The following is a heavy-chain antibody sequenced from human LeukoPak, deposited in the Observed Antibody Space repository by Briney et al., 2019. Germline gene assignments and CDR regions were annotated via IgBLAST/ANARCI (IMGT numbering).Heavy chain of an antibody. Sequence: GGSLRLSCAASGFTFDDYAMHWVRQAPGKGLEWVSGISWNSGSIGYADSVKGRFTISRDNAKNTLYLQMNSLRAEDTAVYYCAKDLEYYYDSSGYYYDYWGQGTLVTVSS. J-gene: IGHJ4*02. CDR3: AKDLEYYYDSSGYYYDY. D-gene: IGHD3-22*01. CDR1: GFTFDDYA. V-gene: IGHV3-9*01. CDR2: ISWNSGSI.